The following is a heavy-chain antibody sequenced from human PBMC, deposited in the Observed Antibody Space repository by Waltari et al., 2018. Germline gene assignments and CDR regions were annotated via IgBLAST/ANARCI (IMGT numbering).Heavy chain of an antibody. D-gene: IGHD5-12*01. V-gene: IGHV4-39*01. CDR1: GFTFSSSRMN. Sequence: VQLVESGGGLVQPGGSLRLSCAASGFTFSSSRMNWVRQAPGKGLEWIGSIYYSVGTYYNPSLKGRVTISVDTSKNQFSLKLSSVTAADTAVYYCARHLPRMATTAFDIWGQGTMVTVSS. CDR3: ARHLPRMATTAFDI. CDR2: IYYSVGT. J-gene: IGHJ3*02.